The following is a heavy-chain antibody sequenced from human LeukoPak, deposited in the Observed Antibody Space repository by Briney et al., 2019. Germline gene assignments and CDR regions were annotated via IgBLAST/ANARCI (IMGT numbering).Heavy chain of an antibody. V-gene: IGHV3-23*01. Sequence: PGGSLRLSCAASGFTFRNFSMIWVRQAPGKGLEWVSAISGSGGSTYYADSVKGRFTISRDNSKNTLYLQMNSLRAEDTAVYYCAKTSEGYSYGRKTEIFDYWGQGTLVTVSS. J-gene: IGHJ4*02. CDR2: ISGSGGST. CDR3: AKTSEGYSYGRKTEIFDY. CDR1: GFTFRNFS. D-gene: IGHD5-18*01.